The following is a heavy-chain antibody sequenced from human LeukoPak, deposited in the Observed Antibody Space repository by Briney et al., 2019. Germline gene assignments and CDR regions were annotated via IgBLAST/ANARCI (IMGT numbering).Heavy chain of an antibody. V-gene: IGHV3-7*04. CDR3: TRVGYIDEGIDY. D-gene: IGHD5-24*01. CDR2: IKQDGSKK. Sequence: GGSLRLSCVASGFPFSSYWMTWVRQAQGKGLEWVANIKQDGSKKSYVDSVKGRFTISRDNAKNSLYLQMNSLRAEDTAIYYCTRVGYIDEGIDYWGQGTLVTVSS. CDR1: GFPFSSYW. J-gene: IGHJ4*02.